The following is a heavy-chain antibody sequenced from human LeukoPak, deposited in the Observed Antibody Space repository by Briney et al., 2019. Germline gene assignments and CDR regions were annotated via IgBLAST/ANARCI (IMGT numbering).Heavy chain of an antibody. J-gene: IGHJ5*02. D-gene: IGHD3-22*01. CDR1: GYTFTGYY. CDR3: ARTGSNYYDSSGPYNWFDP. V-gene: IGHV1-2*02. Sequence: ASVKVSCKAYGYTFTGYYMHLVRQAPGQGLEWMGWINPNSGGTNYAQKFQGRVTMTRDTSISTAYMELSRLRSDDTAVYYCARTGSNYYDSSGPYNWFDPWGQGTLVTVSS. CDR2: INPNSGGT.